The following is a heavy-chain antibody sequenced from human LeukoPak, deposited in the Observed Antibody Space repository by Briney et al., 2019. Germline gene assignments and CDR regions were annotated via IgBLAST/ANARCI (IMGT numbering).Heavy chain of an antibody. CDR2: IKQDGSEK. J-gene: IGHJ4*02. V-gene: IGHV3-7*01. CDR3: ARDRGYGGLPYYFDY. Sequence: GGSLRLSCAASGFTFTNNFMSWVRQVPGKGLEWVANIKQDGSEKYYVDSVKGRFTISRDNAKNSLYLQMNSLRAEDTAVYYCARDRGYGGLPYYFDYWGQGTLVTVSS. D-gene: IGHD4-23*01. CDR1: GFTFTNNF.